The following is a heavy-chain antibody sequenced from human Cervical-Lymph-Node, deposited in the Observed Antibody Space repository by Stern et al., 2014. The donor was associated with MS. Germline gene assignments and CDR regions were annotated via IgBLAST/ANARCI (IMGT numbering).Heavy chain of an antibody. CDR3: AIIPARPGEDDSFDI. Sequence: EVQLVQSGGGLVQPGRSLRLSCAASGFTFDDYAMHWVRQAPGKGLEWVSSISWNSGIIAYVDSVEGRFTISRDNAKNSLYLQMNSLRAEDTALYYCAIIPARPGEDDSFDIWGQGTMVTVSS. CDR2: ISWNSGII. CDR1: GFTFDDYA. J-gene: IGHJ3*02. D-gene: IGHD6-6*01. V-gene: IGHV3-9*01.